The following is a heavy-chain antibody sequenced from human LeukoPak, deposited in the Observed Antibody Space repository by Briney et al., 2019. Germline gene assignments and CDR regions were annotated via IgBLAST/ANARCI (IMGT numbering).Heavy chain of an antibody. Sequence: GGSLRLSCAASGFTFSNAWMSWVRQAPGKGLEWVGRIKSKTDDGTTDYAAPVKGRFTISRDESKNTLYLQMNSLKTEDTAVYYCTCPGEYCSSTSCYFDCGGQGTLVTVSS. J-gene: IGHJ4*02. V-gene: IGHV3-15*01. D-gene: IGHD2-2*01. CDR2: IKSKTDDGTT. CDR1: GFTFSNAW. CDR3: TCPGEYCSSTSCYFDC.